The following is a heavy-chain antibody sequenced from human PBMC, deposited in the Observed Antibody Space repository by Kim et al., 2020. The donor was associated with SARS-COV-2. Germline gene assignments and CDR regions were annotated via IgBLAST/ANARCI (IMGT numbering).Heavy chain of an antibody. J-gene: IGHJ4*02. V-gene: IGHV3-23*01. D-gene: IGHD3-3*01. Sequence: GGSLRLSCAASGFTFSSYAMSWVRQAPGKGLEWVSAISGSGGSTYYADSVKGRFTISRDNSKNTLYLQMNSLRAEDTAVYYCARSNGPGSTYYDFWSGYFDYWGQGTLVTVSS. CDR1: GFTFSSYA. CDR3: ARSNGPGSTYYDFWSGYFDY. CDR2: ISGSGGST.